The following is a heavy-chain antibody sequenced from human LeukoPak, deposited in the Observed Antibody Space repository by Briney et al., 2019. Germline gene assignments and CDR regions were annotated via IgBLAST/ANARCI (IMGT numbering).Heavy chain of an antibody. D-gene: IGHD6-13*01. V-gene: IGHV1-2*02. J-gene: IGHJ5*02. CDR1: GYTFTGYY. CDR3: ARVPSSSHNWFDP. CDR2: INPNSGGT. Sequence: GASVKVSCKASGYTFTGYYMHWVRQAPGQGLEWMGWINPNSGGTNYAQKFQGRVTMTRDTSISTAYMELSRLRSDDTAVYYCARVPSSSHNWFDPWGQGTLVTVSS.